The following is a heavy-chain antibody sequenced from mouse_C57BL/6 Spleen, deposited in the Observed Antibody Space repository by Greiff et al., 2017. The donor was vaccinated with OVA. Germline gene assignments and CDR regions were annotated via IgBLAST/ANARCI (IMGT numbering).Heavy chain of an antibody. J-gene: IGHJ2*01. CDR3: ARGDGSSYFDY. Sequence: QVQLKQPGAELVRPGSSVKLSCKASGYTFTSYWMHWVKQRPIQGLEWIGNIDPSDSETHYNQKFKDKATLTVDKSSSTAYMQLSSLTSEDAAVYYCARGDGSSYFDYWGQGTTLTVSS. CDR2: IDPSDSET. V-gene: IGHV1-52*01. D-gene: IGHD1-1*01. CDR1: GYTFTSYW.